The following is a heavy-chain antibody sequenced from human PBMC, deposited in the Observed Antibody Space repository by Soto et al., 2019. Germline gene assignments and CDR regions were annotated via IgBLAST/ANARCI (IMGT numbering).Heavy chain of an antibody. V-gene: IGHV3-7*01. CDR3: TRSISALPGDDY. Sequence: EVQLVESGGGLVQPGGSLRLSCAASGFTFSSYWMGWVRQAPGKGPEWLANIKQDGSEKYYVESVKGRFIISRDNAKNSLYMQMNSLRVEDTALYYCTRSISALPGDDYGGQGTLVTVSP. CDR2: IKQDGSEK. J-gene: IGHJ4*02. D-gene: IGHD6-6*01. CDR1: GFTFSSYW.